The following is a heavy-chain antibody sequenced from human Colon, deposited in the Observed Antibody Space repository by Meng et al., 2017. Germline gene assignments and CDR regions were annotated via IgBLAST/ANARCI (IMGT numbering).Heavy chain of an antibody. CDR3: ARTTDFWNYYYSDY. D-gene: IGHD3-3*01. J-gene: IGHJ4*02. Sequence: QVQLQESGPGLVKPSGNLSLTCTVSGGSLSTSNWWTWVRQPPGRGLEWIGEIFHSGSPKYNPSLKTRVTMSVDNSKNQFSLKLRSVTAADTAVYYCARTTDFWNYYYSDYWGRGILVTVSS. CDR1: GGSLSTSNW. V-gene: IGHV4-4*02. CDR2: IFHSGSP.